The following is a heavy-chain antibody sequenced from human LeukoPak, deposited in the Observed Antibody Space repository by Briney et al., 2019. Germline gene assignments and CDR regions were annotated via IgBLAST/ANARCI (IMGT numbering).Heavy chain of an antibody. CDR3: ARTGYSSSRDAFDI. D-gene: IGHD6-13*01. J-gene: IGHJ3*02. CDR2: IYYSGST. V-gene: IGHV4-39*07. Sequence: NPSETLSLTCTVSGGSISSSSYYWGWIRQPPGKGLEWIGSIYYSGSTYYNPSLKSRVTISVDTSKNQFSLKLSSVTAADTAVYYCARTGYSSSRDAFDIWGQGTMVTVSS. CDR1: GGSISSSSYY.